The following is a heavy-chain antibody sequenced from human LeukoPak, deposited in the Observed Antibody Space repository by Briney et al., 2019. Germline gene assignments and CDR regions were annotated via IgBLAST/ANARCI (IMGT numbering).Heavy chain of an antibody. Sequence: GGSLRLSCAASGFSFDDTAMRWVRQAPGKGLEWVSLSSWDGISTYYADSVKGRFTISRDNSKNTLYLQMNSMRAEDTAVYYCARDFTYYYDSRDFDYWGQGTLVTVSS. V-gene: IGHV3-43D*03. CDR1: GFSFDDTA. J-gene: IGHJ4*02. CDR3: ARDFTYYYDSRDFDY. D-gene: IGHD3-22*01. CDR2: SSWDGIST.